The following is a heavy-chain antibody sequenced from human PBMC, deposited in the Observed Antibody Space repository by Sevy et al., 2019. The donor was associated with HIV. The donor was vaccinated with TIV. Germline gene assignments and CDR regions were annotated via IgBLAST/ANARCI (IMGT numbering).Heavy chain of an antibody. CDR1: GFTFSSYW. D-gene: IGHD5-18*01. J-gene: IGHJ3*02. V-gene: IGHV3-7*01. CDR3: ARENTAMVLEGGVDAFDI. Sequence: GGSLRLSCAASGFTFSSYWMSWVRQAPGKGLEWVANIKQDGSEKYYVDSVKGRFTISRDNAKNSLYLQMNSLRAEDTAVYYCARENTAMVLEGGVDAFDIWGEGTMVTVSS. CDR2: IKQDGSEK.